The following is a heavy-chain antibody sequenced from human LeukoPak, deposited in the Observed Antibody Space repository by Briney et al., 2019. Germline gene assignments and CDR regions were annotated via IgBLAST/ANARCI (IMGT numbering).Heavy chain of an antibody. CDR2: TYYRSKWYN. CDR1: GDSVSSNSAA. V-gene: IGHV6-1*01. Sequence: SQTLSLTCAISGDSVSSNSAAWNWVRQSPSRGLEWLGRTYYRSKWYNDYAVSVKSRITINPGTSKNQFSLQLNSVTPEDTAVYYCARQGDYYDSSGYTHDYWGQGTLVTVSS. D-gene: IGHD3-22*01. CDR3: ARQGDYYDSSGYTHDY. J-gene: IGHJ4*02.